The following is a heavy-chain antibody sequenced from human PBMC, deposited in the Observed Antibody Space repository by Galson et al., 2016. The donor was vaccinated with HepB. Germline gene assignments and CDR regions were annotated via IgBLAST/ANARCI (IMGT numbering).Heavy chain of an antibody. Sequence: LSLTCTVSGTSITSYYWSWIRQSPGKGLEWIGYFYYNGSPNYNPSLKSRVAMSLDTSKSQFSLKLRSVTAADTAIYYCARDWFFDVWGRGTLVTVSS. CDR1: GTSITSYY. V-gene: IGHV4-59*01. CDR2: FYYNGSP. J-gene: IGHJ2*01. CDR3: ARDWFFDV.